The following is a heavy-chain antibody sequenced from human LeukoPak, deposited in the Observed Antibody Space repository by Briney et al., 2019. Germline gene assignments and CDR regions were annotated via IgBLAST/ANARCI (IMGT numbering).Heavy chain of an antibody. J-gene: IGHJ5*02. D-gene: IGHD6-19*01. V-gene: IGHV4-39*01. CDR3: ARAYSSGWYNDFDP. CDR2: IYYSGST. Sequence: KTSETLSLTCTVSGGSISSSSYYWGWIRQPPGKGLEWIGTIYYSGSTYYNPSLKSRVTISVDTSKNQFSLKLNSVTAADTAVYYCARAYSSGWYNDFDPWGQGTLVIVSS. CDR1: GGSISSSSYY.